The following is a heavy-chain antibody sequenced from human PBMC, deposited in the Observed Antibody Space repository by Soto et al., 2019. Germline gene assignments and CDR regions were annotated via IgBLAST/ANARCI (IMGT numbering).Heavy chain of an antibody. D-gene: IGHD2-2*01. J-gene: IGHJ5*02. CDR2: ISAYNGNT. CDR3: ARDRKSDQLLWRGNWFDP. Sequence: ASVKVSCKASGYTFTSYGISWVRQAPGQGLEWMGWISAYNGNTNYAQKLQGRVTMTTDTSTSTAYMELRSLRSDDTAVYYCARDRKSDQLLWRGNWFDPWGQGTLVTVSS. V-gene: IGHV1-18*01. CDR1: GYTFTSYG.